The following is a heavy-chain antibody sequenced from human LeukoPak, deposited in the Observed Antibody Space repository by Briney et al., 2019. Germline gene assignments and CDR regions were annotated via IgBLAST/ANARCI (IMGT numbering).Heavy chain of an antibody. J-gene: IGHJ4*02. V-gene: IGHV4-61*02. CDR2: IYTSGST. CDR3: ASEGTTFSSFDY. CDR1: GGSISSGSYY. Sequence: PSETLSLTCTVSGGSISSGSYYWSWIRQPAGKGLEWIGRIYTSGSTNYNPSLKSRVTISVDTSKNQFSLKLNSVIATDMAVYYCASEGTTFSSFDYWGQGTLVTVSS. D-gene: IGHD1-1*01.